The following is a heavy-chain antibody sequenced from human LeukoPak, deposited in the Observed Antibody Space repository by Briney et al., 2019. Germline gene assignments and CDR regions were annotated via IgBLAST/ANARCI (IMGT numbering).Heavy chain of an antibody. D-gene: IGHD5-24*01. V-gene: IGHV3-30*02. Sequence: GGSLRLSCAASGFTFSSYGIHWVRQAPGKGLEWVAFIRYDGIDKYYADSVKGRFTISRDNSKNSLYLQMNSLTAEDAAMYYCARRYMATSAEDFDYWGQGTLVTVSA. CDR2: IRYDGIDK. J-gene: IGHJ4*02. CDR3: ARRYMATSAEDFDY. CDR1: GFTFSSYG.